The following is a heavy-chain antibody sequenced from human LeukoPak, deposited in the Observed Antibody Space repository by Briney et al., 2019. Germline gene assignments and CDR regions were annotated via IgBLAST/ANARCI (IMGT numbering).Heavy chain of an antibody. D-gene: IGHD5-18*01. J-gene: IGHJ3*02. CDR1: GGSISSYY. CDR3: ARSGYSYGADAFDI. CDR2: IYYSGST. V-gene: IGHV4-59*01. Sequence: SETLSLTCTASGGSISSYYWSWIRQPPGKGLEWIGYIYYSGSTNYNPSLKSRVTISVDTSKNQFSLNLSSLTAADTAVYYCARSGYSYGADAFDIWGQGTMVTVSS.